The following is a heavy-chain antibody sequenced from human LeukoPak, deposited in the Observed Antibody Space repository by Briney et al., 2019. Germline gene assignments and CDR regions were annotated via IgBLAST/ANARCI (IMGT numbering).Heavy chain of an antibody. CDR1: GGSFSSYY. Sequence: AETLCLSCAVYGGSFSSYYLSWVRQAPGKGLEWIWAINRSGSTNYNPSLQSRVTISVDTSKNQFSLKLSSVTDAGTAVYYCARLSIVGATSSCYMDVWGTGTTVTVSS. D-gene: IGHD1-26*01. CDR2: INRSGST. CDR3: ARLSIVGATSSCYMDV. J-gene: IGHJ6*03. V-gene: IGHV4-34*01.